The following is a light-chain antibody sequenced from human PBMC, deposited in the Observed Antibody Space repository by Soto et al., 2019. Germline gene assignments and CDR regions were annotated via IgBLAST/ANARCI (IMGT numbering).Light chain of an antibody. CDR2: GVS. Sequence: ELVLTQSQGTPSLATGDRATLSCMAMQSVIGRQLARYQHKPGPAPWLLIYGVSSRDNGIPARFAGSGSGTDFTLTNSSLEHEDFAVLYCKVYGSLPPIIFGQGTRLEIK. CDR3: KVYGSLPPII. V-gene: IGKV3-20*01. CDR1: QSVIGRQ. J-gene: IGKJ5*01.